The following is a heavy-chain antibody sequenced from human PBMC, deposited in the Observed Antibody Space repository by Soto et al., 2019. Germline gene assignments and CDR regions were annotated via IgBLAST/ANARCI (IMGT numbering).Heavy chain of an antibody. Sequence: SVKVSCKALGGPSNNYGDSWVRQAPGQGLEWMGGIVPVFGTANYAPKFHGRLRITADDSKNTLYLQMNSLRAEDTAVYYCAKDISVRMITFGGVIVRGVYWGQGTLVTVSS. V-gene: IGHV1-69*13. D-gene: IGHD3-16*02. CDR3: AKDISVRMITFGGVIVRGVY. CDR2: IVPVFGTA. CDR1: GGPSNNYG. J-gene: IGHJ4*02.